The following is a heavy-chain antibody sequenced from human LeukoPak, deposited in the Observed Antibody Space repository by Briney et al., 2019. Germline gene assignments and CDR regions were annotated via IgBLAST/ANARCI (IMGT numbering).Heavy chain of an antibody. CDR1: GYSFTTYW. Sequence: KNGESLKISCKGSGYSFTTYWIGWVRQMPGKGLEWMGIIYPGDSDTRYSPSFQGQVTISADKSISTAYLQWSSLKASDTAMYYCARPGEEGTAMGLTAFDIWGQGTMVTASS. CDR2: IYPGDSDT. V-gene: IGHV5-51*01. CDR3: ARPGEEGTAMGLTAFDI. D-gene: IGHD5-18*01. J-gene: IGHJ3*02.